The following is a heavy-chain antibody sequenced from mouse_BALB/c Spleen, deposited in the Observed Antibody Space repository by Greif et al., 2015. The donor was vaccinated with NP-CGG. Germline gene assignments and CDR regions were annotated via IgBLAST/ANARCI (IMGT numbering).Heavy chain of an antibody. CDR2: IYPGDGDT. D-gene: IGHD2-4*01. Sequence: QVQLKQSGAELARPGASVKLSCKASGYTFTSYWMQWVKQRPGQGLEWIGAIYPGDGDTRYTQKFKGKATLTADKSSSTAYMQRSSLASEDSAVYYCARDDDYDRGLDYWGQGTTLTVSS. CDR1: GYTFTSYW. J-gene: IGHJ2*01. V-gene: IGHV1-87*01. CDR3: ARDDDYDRGLDY.